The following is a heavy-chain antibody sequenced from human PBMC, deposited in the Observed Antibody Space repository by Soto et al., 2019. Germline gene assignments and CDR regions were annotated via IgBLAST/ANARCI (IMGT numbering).Heavy chain of an antibody. Sequence: QVQLVESGGGVVQPGRSLRLSCVASGFTFSNYGMHWVRQAPGKGPEWVAVIWYDGSNKDYADSVKGRFTISRDNSRNTLYLQMNSLRAEDTAAYYCASALETGDYWGQGTLVTVSS. CDR1: GFTFSNYG. D-gene: IGHD3-10*01. CDR2: IWYDGSNK. J-gene: IGHJ4*02. CDR3: ASALETGDY. V-gene: IGHV3-33*01.